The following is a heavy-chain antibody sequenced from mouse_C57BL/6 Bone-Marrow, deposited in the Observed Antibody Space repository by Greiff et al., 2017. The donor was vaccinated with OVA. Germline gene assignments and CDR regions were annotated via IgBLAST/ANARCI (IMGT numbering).Heavy chain of an antibody. Sequence: VQLQQSGAELARPGASVKLSCKASGYTFTSYGISWVKLRTGQGLEWIGEIYPRSGNTYYNEKFKGKATLTADKSSSTAYMQLSSLTSEDSAVYYCERGCDDGYFDDWGQGTTLTVSS. V-gene: IGHV1-81*01. D-gene: IGHD2-3*01. J-gene: IGHJ2*01. CDR1: GYTFTSYG. CDR3: ERGCDDGYFDD. CDR2: IYPRSGNT.